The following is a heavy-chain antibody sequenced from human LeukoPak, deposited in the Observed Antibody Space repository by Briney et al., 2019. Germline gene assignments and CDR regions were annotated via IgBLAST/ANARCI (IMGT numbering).Heavy chain of an antibody. V-gene: IGHV3-74*01. CDR2: IHSDGIGT. D-gene: IGHD3-22*01. J-gene: IGHJ3*02. Sequence: PGGSLRLSCAASGFTFSSYWMHWIRQAPGKGLVWVSRIHSDGIGTSYADSVRGRFTISRDNAKNSLYLQMNSLRAEDTAVYYCAREHYYDSSGSPGDAFDIWGQGTMVTVSS. CDR3: AREHYYDSSGSPGDAFDI. CDR1: GFTFSSYW.